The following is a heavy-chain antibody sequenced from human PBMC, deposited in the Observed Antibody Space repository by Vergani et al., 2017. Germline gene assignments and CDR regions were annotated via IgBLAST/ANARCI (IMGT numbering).Heavy chain of an antibody. D-gene: IGHD3-22*01. J-gene: IGHJ6*03. CDR1: GFTFSSYA. V-gene: IGHV3-23*01. Sequence: EVQLLESGGGLVQPGGSLRLSCAASGFTFSSYAMSWVRQAPGKGLEWVSAISGSGGSTYYADSVKGRFTISRDNSKNTLYLQMNSLRDEDTAVYYCAKSATYYYDSSGYYPLGYYYYYMDVWGKGTTVTVSS. CDR2: ISGSGGST. CDR3: AKSATYYYDSSGYYPLGYYYYYMDV.